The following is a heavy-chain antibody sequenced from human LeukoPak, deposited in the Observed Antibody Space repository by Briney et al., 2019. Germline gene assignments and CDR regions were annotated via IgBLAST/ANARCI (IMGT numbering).Heavy chain of an antibody. CDR3: ARLRSSSWYHYYYYGMDV. J-gene: IGHJ6*02. CDR1: GGSFSGYY. CDR2: INHSGST. D-gene: IGHD6-13*01. V-gene: IGHV4-34*01. Sequence: SETLSLTCAVYGGSFSGYYWSWIRQPPGKGLEWIGEINHSGSTNYNPSPKSRVTISVDTSKNQFSLKLSSVTAADTAVYYCARLRSSSWYHYYYYGMDVWGQGTTVTVSS.